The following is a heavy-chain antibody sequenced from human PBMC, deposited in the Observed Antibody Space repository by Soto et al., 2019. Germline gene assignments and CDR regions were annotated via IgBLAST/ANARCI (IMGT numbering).Heavy chain of an antibody. CDR1: GFTFSDYY. CDR3: ARHDTEDSSSWYY. J-gene: IGHJ4*02. V-gene: IGHV3-11*06. Sequence: GGSLRLSCAASGFTFSDYYMSWIRQAPGKGLEWVSYISSSGSYTNYADSVKGRFTISRDNAKNSLYLQMNSLRAEDTAVYYCARHDTEDSSSWYYRGQGTLVTVSS. CDR2: ISSSGSYT. D-gene: IGHD6-13*01.